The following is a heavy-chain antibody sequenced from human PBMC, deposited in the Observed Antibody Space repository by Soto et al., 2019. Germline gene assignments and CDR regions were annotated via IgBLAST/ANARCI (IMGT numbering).Heavy chain of an antibody. V-gene: IGHV3-48*02. CDR2: ISSSSSTI. CDR1: GFTFSSYS. D-gene: IGHD3-16*02. J-gene: IGHJ4*02. CDR3: ARDELRLGELSSAETHFDY. Sequence: GGSLRLSCAASGFTFSSYSMNWVRQAPGKGLEWVSYISSSSSTIYYADSVKGRFTISRDNAKNSLYLQMNSLRDEDTAVYYCARDELRLGELSSAETHFDYWGQGTLVTVSS.